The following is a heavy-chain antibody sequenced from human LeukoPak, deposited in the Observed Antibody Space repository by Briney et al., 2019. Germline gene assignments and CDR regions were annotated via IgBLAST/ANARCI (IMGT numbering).Heavy chain of an antibody. V-gene: IGHV4-59*08. CDR3: ARWQYTTSSGWFDP. J-gene: IGHJ5*02. CDR1: GGSISSLY. CDR2: IYYSGGT. D-gene: IGHD6-6*01. Sequence: PSETLSLTCTISGGSISSLYWSWIRQPPGKGLEWIGSIYYSGGTNYNPSLKSRVTISVDTSKIQFSLKLSSVTAADTAVYYCARWQYTTSSGWFDPWGQGTLVTVSS.